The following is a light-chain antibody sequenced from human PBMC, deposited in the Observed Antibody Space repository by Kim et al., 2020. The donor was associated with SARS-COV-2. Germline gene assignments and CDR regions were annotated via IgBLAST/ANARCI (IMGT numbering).Light chain of an antibody. CDR1: QSVTTNF. Sequence: SPGERATRSCRASQSVTTNFLAWFQQKPGQAPRLLIYDVSSRATGIPDRFSGSGSGTDFTLTITRLEPEDFAVYYCQQYHSPPRTFGQGTKVDIK. V-gene: IGKV3-20*01. CDR2: DVS. J-gene: IGKJ1*01. CDR3: QQYHSPPRT.